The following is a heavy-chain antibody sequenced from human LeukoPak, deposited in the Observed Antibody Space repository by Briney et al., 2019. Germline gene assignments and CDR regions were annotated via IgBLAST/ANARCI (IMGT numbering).Heavy chain of an antibody. V-gene: IGHV3-9*01. CDR2: ISWNSGSI. Sequence: PGGSLRLSCAASGFTLDDYAMHWVRQAPGKGLEWVSGISWNSGSIGYADSVKGRFTISRDNAKNSLYLQMNSLRAEDTALYYCAKESPWLVFDYWGQGTLVTVSS. J-gene: IGHJ4*02. CDR1: GFTLDDYA. CDR3: AKESPWLVFDY. D-gene: IGHD6-19*01.